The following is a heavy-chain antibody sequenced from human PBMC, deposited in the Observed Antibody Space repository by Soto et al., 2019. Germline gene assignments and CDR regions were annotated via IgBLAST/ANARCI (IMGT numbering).Heavy chain of an antibody. J-gene: IGHJ4*02. CDR2: ISGSGGST. CDR1: GFTFSSYA. Sequence: EVQLLESGGGLVQPGGSLRLSCAASGFTFSSYAMSWVRQAPGKWLEWVSAISGSGGSTYYADSVKGRFTISRDNSKNTLYRQMNSLRAEDPAVYYWAKGPYDYVWGSYYWGQGTLVTVSS. V-gene: IGHV3-23*01. CDR3: AKGPYDYVWGSYY. D-gene: IGHD3-16*01.